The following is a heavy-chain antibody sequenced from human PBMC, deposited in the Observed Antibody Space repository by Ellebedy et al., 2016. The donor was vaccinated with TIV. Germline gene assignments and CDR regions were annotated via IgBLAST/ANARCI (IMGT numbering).Heavy chain of an antibody. Sequence: GESLKISCAASGFTVSSNNMNWVRQAPGKGLEWVSVIHSGDTTDYADSVKGRFTISRDNSKNTLYLQMNSLRAEDTAVYYCAKDNPDRGVVPTGDFQHWGQGTLVTVSS. V-gene: IGHV3-53*01. D-gene: IGHD3-22*01. J-gene: IGHJ1*01. CDR1: GFTVSSNN. CDR3: AKDNPDRGVVPTGDFQH. CDR2: IHSGDTT.